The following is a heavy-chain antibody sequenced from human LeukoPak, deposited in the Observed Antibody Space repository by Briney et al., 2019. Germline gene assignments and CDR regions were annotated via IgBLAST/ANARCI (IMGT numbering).Heavy chain of an antibody. D-gene: IGHD4-17*01. V-gene: IGHV3-23*01. J-gene: IGHJ3*02. CDR1: GLSFSSFA. CDR3: AKDGGYGDYAVAFDI. Sequence: GGSLRLSWAASGLSFSSFAMSWVRQAPGEGLEWVSAISGSGGSTYYADSVKGRFTISRDNSKNTLYLQMNSLRAEDKAVYYCAKDGGYGDYAVAFDIWGQGTMVTVCS. CDR2: ISGSGGST.